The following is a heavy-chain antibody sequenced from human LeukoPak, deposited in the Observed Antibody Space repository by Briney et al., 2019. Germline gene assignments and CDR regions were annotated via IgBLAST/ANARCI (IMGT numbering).Heavy chain of an antibody. D-gene: IGHD1-26*01. CDR1: GGSISSYY. V-gene: IGHV4-4*07. J-gene: IGHJ4*02. Sequence: PSETLSLTCTVSGGSISSYYWSWIRQPAGKGLEWIGRIYTSGSTNYNPSLKSRVTISVDKSKNQFSLKVSSVTAADTAVYYCASGSGSYYPFDYWGQGTLVTVSS. CDR3: ASGSGSYYPFDY. CDR2: IYTSGST.